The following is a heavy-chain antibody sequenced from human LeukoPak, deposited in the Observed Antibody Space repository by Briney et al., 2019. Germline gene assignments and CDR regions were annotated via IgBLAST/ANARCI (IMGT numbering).Heavy chain of an antibody. Sequence: ASVKVSCKASGYTFTSYDINWVRQATGQGLEWMGWMNPNSGNTGYAQKFQGRVTMTRNTSISTAYMELSSLRSEDTAVYYCARRRFGELRSYNWFDPWGQGTLVTVSS. V-gene: IGHV1-8*01. CDR1: GYTFTSYD. J-gene: IGHJ5*02. D-gene: IGHD3-10*01. CDR2: MNPNSGNT. CDR3: ARRRFGELRSYNWFDP.